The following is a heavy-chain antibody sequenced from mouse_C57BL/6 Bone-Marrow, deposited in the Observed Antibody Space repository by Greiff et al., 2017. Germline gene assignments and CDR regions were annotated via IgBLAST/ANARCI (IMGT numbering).Heavy chain of an antibody. CDR3: ARHPHYYGSYYFDY. J-gene: IGHJ2*01. V-gene: IGHV1-74*01. CDR2: IHPSDSDN. CDR1: GYTFTSYW. Sequence: QVQLKQPGAELVKPGASVKVSCKASGYTFTSYWMHWVKQRPGQGLEWIGRIHPSDSDNNYNQKFKGKATLTVDKSSSTAYMQLSSLTSEDSAVYYCARHPHYYGSYYFDYWGQGTTLPVSS. D-gene: IGHD1-1*01.